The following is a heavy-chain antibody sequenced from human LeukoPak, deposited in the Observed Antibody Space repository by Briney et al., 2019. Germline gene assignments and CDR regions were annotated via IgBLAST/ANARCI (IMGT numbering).Heavy chain of an antibody. CDR2: ISYDGSNK. CDR3: ARAGIAAGLFDY. Sequence: GQSLSLSCAASGFTFSSYSIHWVRQPPGKGREWEAVISYDGSNKYYADSVKGRFTISRDNSKNTLYLQMNSLRAEDTAGYYCARAGIAAGLFDYWGQGTLVTVSS. J-gene: IGHJ4*02. CDR1: GFTFSSYS. V-gene: IGHV3-30*04. D-gene: IGHD6-13*01.